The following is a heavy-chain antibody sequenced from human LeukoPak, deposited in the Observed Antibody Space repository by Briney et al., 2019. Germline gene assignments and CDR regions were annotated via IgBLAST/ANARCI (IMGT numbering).Heavy chain of an antibody. CDR2: ISSNGGST. J-gene: IGHJ4*02. CDR1: GFTFSSYA. Sequence: GGSLRLSCAGSGFTFSSYAMHWVRQAPGKGLDYVSGISSNGGSTYHANSVKGRFTISRDSSKNTLYLQMGSLRAEDMAVYYCAREYCTNGVCYKRFDYWGQGTLVTVSS. CDR3: AREYCTNGVCYKRFDY. V-gene: IGHV3-64*01. D-gene: IGHD2-8*01.